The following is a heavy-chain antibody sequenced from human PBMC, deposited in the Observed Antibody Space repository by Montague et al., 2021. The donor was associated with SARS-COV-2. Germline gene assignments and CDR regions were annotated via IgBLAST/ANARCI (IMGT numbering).Heavy chain of an antibody. CDR3: ARVRHYGSGTSVGMDV. CDR1: GGSFSGYY. J-gene: IGHJ6*02. CDR2: INHNGST. D-gene: IGHD3-10*01. V-gene: IGHV4-34*01. Sequence: SETLSLTCAVYGGSFSGYYWSWIRQPPGKGLEWIGEINHNGSTNYNPSLTSRVTISVDTSKNQFSLKLNSVTAADTAVYYCARVRHYGSGTSVGMDVWGQGNTVTVSS.